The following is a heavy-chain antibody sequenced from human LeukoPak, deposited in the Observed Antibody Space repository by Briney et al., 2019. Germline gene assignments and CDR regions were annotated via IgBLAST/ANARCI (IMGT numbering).Heavy chain of an antibody. CDR2: IIPIFGTA. CDR1: GGTFSSYA. V-gene: IGHV1-69*01. Sequence: GSSVKVSCKASGGTFSSYAIGWVRQAPGQGLEWMGGIIPIFGTANYAQKFQGRVTITADESTSTAYMELSSLRSEDTAVYYCAVVVPQYYFDYWGQGTLVTVSS. CDR3: AVVVPQYYFDY. D-gene: IGHD2-21*01. J-gene: IGHJ4*02.